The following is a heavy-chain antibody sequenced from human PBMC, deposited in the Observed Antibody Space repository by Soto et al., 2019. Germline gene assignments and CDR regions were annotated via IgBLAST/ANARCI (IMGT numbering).Heavy chain of an antibody. CDR1: GIIFSSYG. V-gene: IGHV3-33*01. Sequence: QVQLVESGGGVVQPGRSPRLSCAASGIIFSSYGMHWVRQAPGKGLEWVAVMWYDGNNKYYADSVKGRFTISRDISKKTLYLQMNSLRVEDTAVYYCARAAAVAGPLRLDYWGQGTLVTVSS. CDR2: MWYDGNNK. CDR3: ARAAAVAGPLRLDY. J-gene: IGHJ4*02. D-gene: IGHD6-19*01.